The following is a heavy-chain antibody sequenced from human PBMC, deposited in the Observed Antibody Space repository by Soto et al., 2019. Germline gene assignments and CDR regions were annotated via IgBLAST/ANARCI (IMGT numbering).Heavy chain of an antibody. CDR1: GGSISSYY. V-gene: IGHV4-4*07. CDR2: VYIGGST. J-gene: IGHJ5*02. Sequence: SETLSLTCTVSGGSISSYYWSWIRQPAGKGLEWIGRVYIGGSTTFNPSLKSRVNISVDTSKNQFSLSLYSVTAADTAVYYCARDASREPLFWLDPWGQGTLFTVYS. D-gene: IGHD1-1*01. CDR3: ARDASREPLFWLDP.